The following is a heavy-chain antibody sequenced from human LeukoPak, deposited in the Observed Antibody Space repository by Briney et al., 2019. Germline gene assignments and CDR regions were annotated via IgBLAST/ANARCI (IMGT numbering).Heavy chain of an antibody. CDR3: AKDQPRYFDWLNYPGYMDV. J-gene: IGHJ6*03. CDR2: ISYDGSNK. CDR1: GFTFSSYG. V-gene: IGHV3-30*18. Sequence: GGSLRLSCAASGFTFSSYGMHWVRQAPGKGLEWVAVISYDGSNKYYADSVKGRFTISRDNSKNTLYLQMNSLRAEDTAVYYCAKDQPRYFDWLNYPGYMDVWGKGTTVTVSS. D-gene: IGHD3-9*01.